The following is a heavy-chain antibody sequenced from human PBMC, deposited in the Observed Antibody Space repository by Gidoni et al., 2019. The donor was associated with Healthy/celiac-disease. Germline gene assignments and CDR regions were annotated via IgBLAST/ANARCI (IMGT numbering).Heavy chain of an antibody. CDR3: AKARRIVVVVAALLFDY. CDR2: ISGSGVST. CDR1: GFTFSSYA. J-gene: IGHJ4*02. V-gene: IGHV3-23*01. Sequence: EVQLLESGGGLVQPGGSLSLSCADSGFTFSSYAMSWVSQAPGKGLEWVSAISGSGVSTYYADSVKGRFTISRDNSKNTLYLKRNSLRAEDTAVYYCAKARRIVVVVAALLFDYWGQGNLVTVSS. D-gene: IGHD2-15*01.